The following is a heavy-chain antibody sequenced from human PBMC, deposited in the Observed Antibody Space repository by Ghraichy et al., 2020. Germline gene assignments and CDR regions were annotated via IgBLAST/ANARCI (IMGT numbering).Heavy chain of an antibody. CDR3: AGVVVPAARNNWFDP. V-gene: IGHV3-7*01. Sequence: GGSLRLSCAASGFTFSSYWMSWVRQAPGKGLEWVANIKQDGSEKYYVDSVKGRFTISRDNAKNSLYLQMNSLGAEDTAVYYCAGVVVPAARNNWFDPWGQGTLVTVSS. J-gene: IGHJ5*02. CDR2: IKQDGSEK. CDR1: GFTFSSYW. D-gene: IGHD2-2*01.